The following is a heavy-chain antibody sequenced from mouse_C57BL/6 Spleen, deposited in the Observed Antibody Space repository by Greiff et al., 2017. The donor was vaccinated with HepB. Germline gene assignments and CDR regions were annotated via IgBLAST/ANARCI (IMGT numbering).Heavy chain of an antibody. D-gene: IGHD1-2*01. Sequence: QVHVKQSGAELVRPGTSVKVSCKASGYAFTNYLIEWVKQRPGQGLEWIGVINPGSGGTNYNEKFKGKATLTADKSSSTAYMQLSSLTSEDSAVYFCAREGFTTAYYFDYWGQGTTLTVSS. J-gene: IGHJ2*01. CDR3: AREGFTTAYYFDY. CDR1: GYAFTNYL. CDR2: INPGSGGT. V-gene: IGHV1-54*01.